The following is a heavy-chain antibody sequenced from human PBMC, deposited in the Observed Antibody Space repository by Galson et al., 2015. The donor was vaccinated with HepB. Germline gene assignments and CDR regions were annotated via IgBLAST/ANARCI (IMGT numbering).Heavy chain of an antibody. V-gene: IGHV3-23*01. CDR1: GFTFSSYA. D-gene: IGHD3-22*01. CDR2: ISGSGGST. Sequence: SLRLSCAASGFTFSSYAMSWVRQAPGKGLEWVSAISGSGGSTYYADSVKGRFTISRDNSKNTLYLQMNSLRAEDTAVYYCAKDLDSSYSFDYWGQGTLVTVSS. J-gene: IGHJ4*02. CDR3: AKDLDSSYSFDY.